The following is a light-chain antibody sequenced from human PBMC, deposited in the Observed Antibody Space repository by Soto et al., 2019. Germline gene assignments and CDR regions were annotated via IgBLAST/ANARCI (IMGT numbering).Light chain of an antibody. CDR3: PQSYSTPSIT. V-gene: IGKV1-39*01. J-gene: IGKJ5*01. Sequence: DIQKTQSPTSLSSSVRXXVPXTCRSSQSISSYLNWYQQKPGKATKLXXYAASSLQSGVPSRFSGSGSGTDFTLTISSLQPEDFATYYCPQSYSTPSITFGQGTRLEI. CDR1: QSISSY. CDR2: AAS.